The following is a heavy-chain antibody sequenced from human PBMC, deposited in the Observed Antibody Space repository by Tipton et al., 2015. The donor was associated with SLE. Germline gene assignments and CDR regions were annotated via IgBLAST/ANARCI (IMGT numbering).Heavy chain of an antibody. V-gene: IGHV4-30-4*01. Sequence: TLSLTCTVSGGSISSGDYYWSWIRQPPGKGLEWIGYIYYSGSTYYNPSLKSRVTISVDTSKNQFSLKLSSVTAAVTAVYYCARGHYYGSGSYPPYFDYWGQGTLVTVSS. CDR1: GGSISSGDYY. D-gene: IGHD3-10*01. CDR3: ARGHYYGSGSYPPYFDY. CDR2: IYYSGST. J-gene: IGHJ4*02.